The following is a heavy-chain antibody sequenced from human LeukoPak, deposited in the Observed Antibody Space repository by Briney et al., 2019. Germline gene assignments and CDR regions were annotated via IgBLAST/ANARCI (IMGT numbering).Heavy chain of an antibody. Sequence: SETLSLTCTVSGGSISSYYWSWIRQPPGKGLEWIGYIYYSGSTNYNPSLKSRVTISVDTPKNQFSLKLSSVTAADTAVYYCARTNYYGSGSYFDYWGQGTLVTVSS. J-gene: IGHJ4*02. V-gene: IGHV4-59*01. CDR3: ARTNYYGSGSYFDY. CDR2: IYYSGST. CDR1: GGSISSYY. D-gene: IGHD3-10*01.